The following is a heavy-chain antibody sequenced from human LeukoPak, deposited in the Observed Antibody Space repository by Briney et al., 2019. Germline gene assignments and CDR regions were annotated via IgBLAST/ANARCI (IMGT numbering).Heavy chain of an antibody. V-gene: IGHV1-46*01. Sequence: TSVKVSCKASGYTFTNDYMHWVRQAPGQGLEWMGIINPSGGSMNYAQNFQGRVTMTRDTSTSTVYMELSSLTSEDTAVYYCARGSRYFDYWGQGTLVTVSS. CDR3: ARGSRYFDY. D-gene: IGHD3-10*01. CDR1: GYTFTNDY. J-gene: IGHJ4*02. CDR2: INPSGGSM.